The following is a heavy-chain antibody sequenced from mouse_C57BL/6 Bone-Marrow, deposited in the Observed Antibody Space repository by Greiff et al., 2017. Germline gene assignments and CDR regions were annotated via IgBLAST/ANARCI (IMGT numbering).Heavy chain of an antibody. CDR3: AIDPYYPAY. J-gene: IGHJ2*01. D-gene: IGHD1-1*01. Sequence: EVMLVESGGGLVKPGGSLKLSCAASGFTFSSYAMSWVRQTPEKRLEWVATISDGGSYTYYPDNVKGRFTIYRDNAKNNLYLQMILRKSEDTAMYYCAIDPYYPAYWGQGTTLTVSS. V-gene: IGHV5-4*01. CDR2: ISDGGSYT. CDR1: GFTFSSYA.